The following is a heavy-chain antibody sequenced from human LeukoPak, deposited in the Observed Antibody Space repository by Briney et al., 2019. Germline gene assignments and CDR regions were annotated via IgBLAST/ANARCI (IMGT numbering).Heavy chain of an antibody. V-gene: IGHV3-21*01. D-gene: IGHD3-22*01. J-gene: IGHJ4*02. CDR3: AGDRDYYDSSGYRASDY. CDR1: GFTFSSYW. CDR2: IGDSGSHI. Sequence: PGGSLRLSCAASGFTFSSYWMHWVRRAPGKGLEWVSSIGDSGSHIFYADSVEGRFTTSRDNAKNSLYLQMNSLRAEDTAVYYCAGDRDYYDSSGYRASDYWGQGTLVTVSS.